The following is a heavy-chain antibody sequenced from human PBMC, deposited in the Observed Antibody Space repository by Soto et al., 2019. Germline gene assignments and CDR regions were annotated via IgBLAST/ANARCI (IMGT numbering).Heavy chain of an antibody. CDR1: GFTFADYA. J-gene: IGHJ4*02. CDR3: AKGASATVFAFNDY. V-gene: IGHV3-9*01. Sequence: EVQLVESGGGLVQPGRSLRLSCAASGFTFADYAMHWVRQGPGKGLEWVSSISCNSGNLGYADSVKGRFTISRENAKNSLYLQMNSLRGEDTAWYYCAKGASATVFAFNDYWGQGTLVTVSS. CDR2: ISCNSGNL. D-gene: IGHD4-17*01.